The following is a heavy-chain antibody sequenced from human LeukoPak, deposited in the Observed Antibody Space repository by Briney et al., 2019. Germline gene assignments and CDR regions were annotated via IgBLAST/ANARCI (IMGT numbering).Heavy chain of an antibody. V-gene: IGHV4-59*01. J-gene: IGHJ4*02. CDR1: GGPISSYY. CDR3: ARGFEYNYRYTFGY. Sequence: SETLSLTCTVSGGPISSYYWNWIRQPPGKGLEWIGYIFNSGSTSYNPSLKSRVTISVDTSKNQFSLKLGSVTSADTAVYYCARGFEYNYRYTFGYWGQGILVTISS. CDR2: IFNSGST. D-gene: IGHD5-18*01.